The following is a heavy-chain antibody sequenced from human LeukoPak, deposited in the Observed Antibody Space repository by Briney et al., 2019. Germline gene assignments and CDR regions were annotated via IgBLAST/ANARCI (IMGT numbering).Heavy chain of an antibody. V-gene: IGHV3-23*01. CDR1: GFTFTSYS. CDR3: AKGGKWDVTPFDY. J-gene: IGHJ4*02. Sequence: GGSLRLSCAASGFTFTSYSMNWVRQAPGKGLEWVSTISGGGGSTYYADSVKGRFTISRDDSKNTLYLQVNSLRAEDTAVYYCAKGGKWDVTPFDYWGQGTLVTVSS. CDR2: ISGGGGST. D-gene: IGHD1-26*01.